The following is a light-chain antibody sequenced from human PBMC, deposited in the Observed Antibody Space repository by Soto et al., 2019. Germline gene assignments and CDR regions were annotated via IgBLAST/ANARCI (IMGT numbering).Light chain of an antibody. CDR1: SSDFGNYNL. V-gene: IGLV2-23*02. J-gene: IGLJ3*02. Sequence: QSALTQPASVSGSPGQSITISCTGTSSDFGNYNLVSWYQHHPGKAPQLMIYEVTKRPSGISDRFSGSKSGNTASLTISGLQAEDEADYFCCSYARTNPFWVFGGGTKVTVL. CDR2: EVT. CDR3: CSYARTNPFWV.